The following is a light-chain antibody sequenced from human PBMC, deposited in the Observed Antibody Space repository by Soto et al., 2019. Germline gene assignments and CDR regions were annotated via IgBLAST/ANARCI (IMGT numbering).Light chain of an antibody. V-gene: IGKV3-20*01. J-gene: IGKJ3*01. CDR2: GAS. CDR1: QSVTSNY. CDR3: QQYENLPPG. Sequence: EIVLTQSPGTLSLSPGERATLSCRASQSVTSNYLAWYQQKPGQAPRLLIFGASSRATGIPDKFSGSGSGTDFTLTISRLEPDDFAVYYCQQYENLPPGFGPGTTVEIK.